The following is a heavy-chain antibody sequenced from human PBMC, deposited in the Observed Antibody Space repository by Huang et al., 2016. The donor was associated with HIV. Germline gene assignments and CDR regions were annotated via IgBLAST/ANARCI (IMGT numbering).Heavy chain of an antibody. CDR3: AAYTSGPAGYYYYYDMDV. Sequence: QMQLVQSGPEVKKPGTSVKVSCKASGFTVTSSAVQWVRQARGQRREWVGWIGVGSCNTNYAQKCQESVTITRDMATSTAYMELSSLRSEDTAVYYCAAYTSGPAGYYYYYDMDVWGQGTTVTVSS. CDR1: GFTVTSSA. CDR2: IGVGSCNT. V-gene: IGHV1-58*01. D-gene: IGHD6-19*01. J-gene: IGHJ6*02.